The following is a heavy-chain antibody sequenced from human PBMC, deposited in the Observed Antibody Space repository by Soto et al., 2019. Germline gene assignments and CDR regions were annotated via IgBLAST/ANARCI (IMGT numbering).Heavy chain of an antibody. J-gene: IGHJ4*02. V-gene: IGHV1-18*04. CDR2: ISAYNGNT. CDR1: GYTLPSHC. CDR3: ARGGLRYFDWLYENGLDY. D-gene: IGHD3-9*01. Sequence: ASVNVSCKPSGYTLPSHCISWVRQAPGQGLEWMGWISAYNGNTNDAQKLQGRVTMTTATSTSTAYMELRSLRSDDTAVYYCARGGLRYFDWLYENGLDYWGQGTPVTVSS.